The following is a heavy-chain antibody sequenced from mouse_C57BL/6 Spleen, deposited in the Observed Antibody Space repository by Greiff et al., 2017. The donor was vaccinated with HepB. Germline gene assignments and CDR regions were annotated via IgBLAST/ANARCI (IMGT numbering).Heavy chain of an antibody. CDR2: ISYDGSN. Sequence: EVKLMESGPGLVKPSQSLSLTRSVTGYSITSGYYWNWIRQFPGNKLEWMGYISYDGSNNYNPSLKNRISITRDTSKNQFFLKLNSVTTEDTATYYCARDYAMDYWGQGTSVTVSS. CDR1: GYSITSGYY. J-gene: IGHJ4*01. V-gene: IGHV3-6*01. CDR3: ARDYAMDY.